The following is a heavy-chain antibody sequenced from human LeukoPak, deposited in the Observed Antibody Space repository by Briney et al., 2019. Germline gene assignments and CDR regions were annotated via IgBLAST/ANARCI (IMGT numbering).Heavy chain of an antibody. Sequence: GSLRLSCAASGFTLRSYSMHWVRQPPGKGLEWIGEINHSGSTNYNPSLKSRVTISVDTSKNQFSLKLSSVTAADTAVYYCARLVPVADDAFDIWGQGTMVTVSS. CDR2: INHSGST. V-gene: IGHV4-34*01. CDR1: GFTLRSYS. J-gene: IGHJ3*02. CDR3: ARLVPVADDAFDI. D-gene: IGHD2-2*01.